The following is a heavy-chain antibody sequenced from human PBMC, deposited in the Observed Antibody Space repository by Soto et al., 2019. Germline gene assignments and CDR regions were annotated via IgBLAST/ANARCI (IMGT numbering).Heavy chain of an antibody. Sequence: PSETLSLTCAVYGGSFSGYYWSWIRQPPGKGLEWIGEINHSGSTNYNPSLKSRVTISVDTSKNQFSLKLSSVTAADTAVYYCARGGESITNYYFDYWGQGTLVTVSS. CDR3: ARGGESITNYYFDY. D-gene: IGHD1-20*01. CDR2: INHSGST. V-gene: IGHV4-34*01. J-gene: IGHJ4*02. CDR1: GGSFSGYY.